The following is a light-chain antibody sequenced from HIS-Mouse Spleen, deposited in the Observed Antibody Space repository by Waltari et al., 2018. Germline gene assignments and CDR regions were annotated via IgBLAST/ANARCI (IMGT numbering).Light chain of an antibody. Sequence: DVVMPQSPLSLPVTLGQPASIACRSSQSPVNSDANTYVNRFQQRPGQCPRRLIYKVSNRDSGVPDRFSGSGSGTDFTLKISRVEAEDVGVYYCMQGTHWLTFGGGTKVEIK. CDR3: MQGTHWLT. CDR1: QSPVNSDANTY. CDR2: KVS. V-gene: IGKV2-30*01. J-gene: IGKJ4*01.